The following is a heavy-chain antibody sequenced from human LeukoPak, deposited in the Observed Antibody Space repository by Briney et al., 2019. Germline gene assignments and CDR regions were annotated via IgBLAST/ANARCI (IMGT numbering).Heavy chain of an antibody. CDR3: AKDRLGVTPDAFDI. V-gene: IGHV3-23*01. Sequence: GGSLRLSCAASGFTFSSYVMTWVRQAPGKSLEWVSGISGSGDSTYYADSVKGRFTIPRDNSKNTLYLQMNSLRGEDTAVYYCAKDRLGVTPDAFDIWGQGTMVTVSS. CDR2: ISGSGDST. CDR1: GFTFSSYV. D-gene: IGHD3-3*01. J-gene: IGHJ3*02.